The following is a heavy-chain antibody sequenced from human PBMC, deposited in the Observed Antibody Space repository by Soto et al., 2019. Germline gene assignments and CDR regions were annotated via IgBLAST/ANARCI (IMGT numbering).Heavy chain of an antibody. CDR3: ARKDSSSWSYTYYYGMDV. D-gene: IGHD6-13*01. V-gene: IGHV3-74*01. CDR2: INSDGSRT. CDR1: GFTFSSYW. Sequence: PGGSLRLACAASGFTFSSYWMHWVRQAPGKGLVWVSRINSDGSRTTYADSVKGRFTISRDNAKNMLHLQMNSLRAEDTAVYYCARKDSSSWSYTYYYGMDVWGQGTTVTVSS. J-gene: IGHJ6*02.